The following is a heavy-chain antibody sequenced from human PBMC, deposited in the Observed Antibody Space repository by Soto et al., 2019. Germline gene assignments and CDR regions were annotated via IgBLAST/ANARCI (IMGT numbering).Heavy chain of an antibody. D-gene: IGHD2-15*01. Sequence: SETLSLTCTVSGGSMRNVYWSWIRQPPGKRLEWIGFIFHSGNAKYNPSLKSRVTISLDTSKSQFSLSLDSVTAADTAVYFCARAHAPTLPFDYWGLGTLVTVSA. CDR2: IFHSGNA. J-gene: IGHJ4*01. CDR3: ARAHAPTLPFDY. CDR1: GGSMRNVY. V-gene: IGHV4-59*01.